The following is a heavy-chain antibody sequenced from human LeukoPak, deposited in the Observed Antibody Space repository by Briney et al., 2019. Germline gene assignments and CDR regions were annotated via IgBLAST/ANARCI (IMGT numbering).Heavy chain of an antibody. CDR3: ARGYYDSSDFEYFQH. CDR1: GNSFISFA. CDR2: ISAYYGTT. J-gene: IGHJ1*01. V-gene: IGHV1-18*01. Sequence: SGNSFISFAISWVRQAPGQGLEWMGWISAYYGTTNYAQKFQGRVTMTRDTSISTVYMELSRLRSDDTAVFYCARGYYDSSDFEYFQHWGQGTLVTVSS. D-gene: IGHD3-22*01.